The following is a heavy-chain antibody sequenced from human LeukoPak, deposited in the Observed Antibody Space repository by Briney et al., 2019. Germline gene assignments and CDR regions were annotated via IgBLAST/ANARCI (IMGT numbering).Heavy chain of an antibody. Sequence: SGALSDTRTVPLGSHSRHHWSWVPQPPRKGLGWIVRIYTSGSTNYNPPLKSRVTMSVDTSKNQFSLKLSSVTAADTAVYYCARDSGWGYYYYGMDVWGQGTTVTVSS. D-gene: IGHD6-19*01. J-gene: IGHJ6*02. CDR1: LGSHSRHH. CDR2: IYTSGST. CDR3: ARDSGWGYYYYGMDV. V-gene: IGHV4-4*07.